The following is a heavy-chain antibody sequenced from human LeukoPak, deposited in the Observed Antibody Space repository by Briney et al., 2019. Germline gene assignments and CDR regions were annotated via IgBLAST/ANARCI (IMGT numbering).Heavy chain of an antibody. Sequence: GGSLRLSCAASGFTFSTYSMNWVRQAPGKGLEWVSSISSSSSYIYYADSVKGRFTISRDNAKNSLYLQMNSLRAEDTAVYYCARDYITMVRGVYTPFDYWGQGTLVTVSS. V-gene: IGHV3-21*01. J-gene: IGHJ4*02. D-gene: IGHD3-10*01. CDR2: ISSSSSYI. CDR3: ARDYITMVRGVYTPFDY. CDR1: GFTFSTYS.